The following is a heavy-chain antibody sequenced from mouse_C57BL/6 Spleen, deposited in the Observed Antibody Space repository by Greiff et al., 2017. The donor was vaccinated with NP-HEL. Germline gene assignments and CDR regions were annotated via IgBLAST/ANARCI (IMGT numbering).Heavy chain of an antibody. CDR3: TRGRGNYSWFAY. CDR2: IDPETGGT. J-gene: IGHJ3*01. Sequence: QVHVKQSGAELVRPGASVTLSCKASGYTFTDYEMHWVKQTPVHGLEWIGAIDPETGGTAYNQKFKGKAILTADKSSSTAYMELRSLTSEDSAVYYCTRGRGNYSWFAYWGQGTLVTVSA. CDR1: GYTFTDYE. D-gene: IGHD2-1*01. V-gene: IGHV1-15*01.